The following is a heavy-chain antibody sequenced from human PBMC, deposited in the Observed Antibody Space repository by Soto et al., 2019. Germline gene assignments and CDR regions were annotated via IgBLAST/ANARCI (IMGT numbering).Heavy chain of an antibody. CDR2: ISGSGGST. J-gene: IGHJ4*02. D-gene: IGHD3-3*01. V-gene: IGHV3-23*01. Sequence: PGGSLRLSCAASGFTFSSYAVSWVRQAPGKGLEWVSAISGSGGSTYYADSVKGRFTISRDNSKNTLYLQMNSLRAEDTAVYYCAKVSPVAYYDFWSGYLDYWGQGTLVTVSS. CDR1: GFTFSSYA. CDR3: AKVSPVAYYDFWSGYLDY.